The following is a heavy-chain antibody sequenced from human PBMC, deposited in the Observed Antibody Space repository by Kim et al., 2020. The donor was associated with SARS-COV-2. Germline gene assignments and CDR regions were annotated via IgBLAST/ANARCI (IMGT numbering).Heavy chain of an antibody. CDR2: ISGSGGST. Sequence: GGSLRLSCAASGFTFSSYAMSWVRQAPGKGLEWVSAISGSGGSTYYADSVKGRFTISRDNSKNTLYLQMNSLRAEDTAVYYCAKDREYSSSWWGGPVDWFDSWGQGTLVTVSS. J-gene: IGHJ5*01. D-gene: IGHD6-13*01. V-gene: IGHV3-23*01. CDR3: AKDREYSSSWWGGPVDWFDS. CDR1: GFTFSSYA.